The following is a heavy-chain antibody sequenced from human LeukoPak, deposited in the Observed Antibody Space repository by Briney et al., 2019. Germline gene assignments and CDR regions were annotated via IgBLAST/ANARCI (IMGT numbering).Heavy chain of an antibody. CDR3: ARVIAAAATDY. CDR2: IKQDGSQK. Sequence: GGSLRLSCVASGFTFSDYWMSWVRQAPGKGLEWVANIKQDGSQKYYVDSVKGRFTISRDNSKNTLYLQMNSLRAEDTAVYYCARVIAAAATDYWGQGTLVTVSS. D-gene: IGHD6-13*01. V-gene: IGHV3-7*01. J-gene: IGHJ4*02. CDR1: GFTFSDYW.